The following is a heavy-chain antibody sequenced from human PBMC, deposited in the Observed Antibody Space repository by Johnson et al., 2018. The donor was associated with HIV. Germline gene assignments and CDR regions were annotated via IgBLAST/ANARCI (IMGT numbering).Heavy chain of an antibody. V-gene: IGHV3-7*02. CDR2: ITHDGLEI. D-gene: IGHD3-3*01. Sequence: VQLVESGGGLVQPGGSLRLSCAASVLTFSSSWMISVRRAPVEGLDWVANITHDGLEIYYVYSVKGSITIATYNAKNSLYLQMNSLRAEDTAVYYWARGGRYRFLEGSISDAFDIWGQGTMVTVSS. CDR1: VLTFSSSW. J-gene: IGHJ3*02. CDR3: ARGGRYRFLEGSISDAFDI.